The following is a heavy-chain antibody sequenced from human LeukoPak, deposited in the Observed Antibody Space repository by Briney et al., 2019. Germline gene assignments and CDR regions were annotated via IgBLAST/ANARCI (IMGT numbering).Heavy chain of an antibody. CDR1: GFTFSSYS. V-gene: IGHV3-48*02. D-gene: IGHD3-22*01. J-gene: IGHJ4*02. Sequence: GGSLRLSCAASGFTFSSYSMNWVRQAPGKGLEWVSFISSSSSTKYYADSVKGRSTISRDNAKNSLYLRMNSLRDEDTAVYYCASRYYYDSSGTGVDYWGQGTLVTVSS. CDR2: ISSSSSTK. CDR3: ASRYYYDSSGTGVDY.